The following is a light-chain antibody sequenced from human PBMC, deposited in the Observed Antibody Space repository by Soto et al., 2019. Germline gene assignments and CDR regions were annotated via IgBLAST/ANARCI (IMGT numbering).Light chain of an antibody. V-gene: IGKV1-39*01. CDR3: QQSSGIPYT. J-gene: IGKJ2*01. CDR1: QKIGTY. Sequence: DIQMTQSPASLSASVGDSVTVTCRASQKIGTYLNWYQQQPGKAPKLLIYAASTLQSGVPSRFSSSGAGTYFTLTISSLQPDDFATYYCQQSSGIPYTFGQGTKAEIK. CDR2: AAS.